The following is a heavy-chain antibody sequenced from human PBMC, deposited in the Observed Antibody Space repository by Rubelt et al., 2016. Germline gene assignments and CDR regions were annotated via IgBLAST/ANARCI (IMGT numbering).Heavy chain of an antibody. CDR1: GFSLSTSGMG. J-gene: IGHJ2*01. V-gene: IGHV2-5*01. Sequence: QITLKESGPTLVKPTQTLTLTCTFSGFSLSTSGMGVGWIRQPPGKALEWLALIYWNDDKRYSPSLKSRVTITKDTCKNQVVLTMTNIDPVDTATYFCARVYCSGRNCYPYYWYVDLWGRGTLVTVSS. CDR2: IYWNDDK. D-gene: IGHD2-15*01. CDR3: ARVYCSGRNCYPYYWYVDL.